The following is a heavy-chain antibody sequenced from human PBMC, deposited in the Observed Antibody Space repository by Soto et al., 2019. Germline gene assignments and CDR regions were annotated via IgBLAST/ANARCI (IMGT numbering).Heavy chain of an antibody. J-gene: IGHJ6*02. CDR3: ASSGVTTPKYYYYGMDV. CDR2: TYYRSKWYY. V-gene: IGHV6-1*01. Sequence: QALSLPYAITGGSVSSNSAGCSLVRHSPSRGLEWLGRTYYRSKWYYEYAVSVRGRITINPDTSKNQFSLKLSSVTAADTAVYYCASSGVTTPKYYYYGMDVWGHGTTVT. CDR1: GGSVSSNSAG. D-gene: IGHD4-17*01.